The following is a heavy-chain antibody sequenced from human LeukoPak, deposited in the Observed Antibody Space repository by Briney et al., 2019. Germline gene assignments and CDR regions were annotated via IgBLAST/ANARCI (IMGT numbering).Heavy chain of an antibody. CDR1: GYTFTSYG. Sequence: GASVKVSCKASGYTFTSYGISWVRQAPGQGLEWMGWISAYNGNTNYAQKLQGRVTMTTDTSTSTAYMELRSLRSDDTAVYYCASPTGDILTGYPYYFDYWGQGTLVTVSS. J-gene: IGHJ4*02. CDR2: ISAYNGNT. CDR3: ASPTGDILTGYPYYFDY. D-gene: IGHD3-9*01. V-gene: IGHV1-18*01.